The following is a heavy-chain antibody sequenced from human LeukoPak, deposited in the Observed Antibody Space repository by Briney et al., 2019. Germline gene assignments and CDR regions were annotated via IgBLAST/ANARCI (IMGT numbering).Heavy chain of an antibody. CDR2: IYYSGST. CDR3: ARHVVVGDAFDI. V-gene: IGHV4-59*08. J-gene: IGHJ3*02. D-gene: IGHD1-26*01. CDR1: GGSISSYY. Sequence: KPSETLSLTCTVSGGSISSYYWSWTRQPPGKELEWIGYIYYSGSTNYNPSLDSRLTISVDTSKNHFSLKLSSVTAADTAIYFCARHVVVGDAFDIWGQGTVVTVSS.